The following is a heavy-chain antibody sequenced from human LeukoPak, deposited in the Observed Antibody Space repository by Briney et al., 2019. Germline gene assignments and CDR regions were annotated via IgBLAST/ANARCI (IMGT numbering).Heavy chain of an antibody. J-gene: IGHJ4*02. CDR3: AKSTMVRGVVY. D-gene: IGHD3-10*01. CDR1: GFTFSSYG. Sequence: GGSLRLSCAASGFTFSSYGMSWVRQAPGKGLEWVSAISGSGGSTYYADPVKGRFTISRDNSKNTLYLQMNSLRAEDTAVYYCAKSTMVRGVVYWGQGTLVTVSS. CDR2: ISGSGGST. V-gene: IGHV3-23*01.